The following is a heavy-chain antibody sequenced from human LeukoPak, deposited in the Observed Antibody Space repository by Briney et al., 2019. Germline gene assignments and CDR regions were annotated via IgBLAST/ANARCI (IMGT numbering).Heavy chain of an antibody. Sequence: PGGSLRLSCAASGFTFSSYSMNWVRQAPGKGLEWVSYISSSSSTIYYADSVKGRFTISRDNAKNSLYLQMNSLRAEDTAVYYCARDERITIFGVVIPCRYWGQGTLVTVSS. J-gene: IGHJ4*02. CDR1: GFTFSSYS. CDR2: ISSSSSTI. V-gene: IGHV3-48*01. CDR3: ARDERITIFGVVIPCRY. D-gene: IGHD3-3*01.